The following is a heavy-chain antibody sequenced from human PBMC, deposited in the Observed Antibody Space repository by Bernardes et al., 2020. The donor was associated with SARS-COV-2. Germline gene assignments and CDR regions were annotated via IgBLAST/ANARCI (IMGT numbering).Heavy chain of an antibody. CDR3: AREGQHRYYYYGMDV. CDR1: GFTFSSYW. Sequence: GSLRLSCAASGFTFSSYWMSWVRQAPGKGLEWVANIKQDGSEKYYVDSVKGRFTISRDNAKNSLYLQMNSLRAEDTAVYYCAREGQHRYYYYGMDVWGQGTTVTVSS. J-gene: IGHJ6*02. D-gene: IGHD6-13*01. V-gene: IGHV3-7*03. CDR2: IKQDGSEK.